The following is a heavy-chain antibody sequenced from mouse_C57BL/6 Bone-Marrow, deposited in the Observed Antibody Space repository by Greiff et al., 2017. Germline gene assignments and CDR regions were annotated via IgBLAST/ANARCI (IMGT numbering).Heavy chain of an antibody. D-gene: IGHD1-1*01. CDR1: GFSLTSYA. V-gene: IGHV2-9-1*01. J-gene: IGHJ2*01. CDR2: IWTGGGT. Sequence: VQGVESGPGLVAPSQSLSITCTVSGFSLTSYAISWVRPPPGKGLEWLGVIWTGGGTNYNSALKSRLSISKDNSKSQVFLKMNSLQTDDTARYYCAHLPFYYGSSYFDYWGQGTTLTVSS. CDR3: AHLPFYYGSSYFDY.